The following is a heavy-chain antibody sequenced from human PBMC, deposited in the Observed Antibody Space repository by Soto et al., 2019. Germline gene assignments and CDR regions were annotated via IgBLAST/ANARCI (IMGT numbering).Heavy chain of an antibody. J-gene: IGHJ3*02. CDR2: LSYTGST. V-gene: IGHV4-30-4*01. D-gene: IGHD2-8*02. CDR1: GGPVRDAYSY. Sequence: SETLSLTCTVSGGPVRDAYSYWTWIRQPPGKGLEWMCYLSYTGSTYYNPSLRNRASISVDESSNPLSLRLSSVTAADTAVYYCARELEGGVFDIWGRGTLGTGS. CDR3: ARELEGGVFDI.